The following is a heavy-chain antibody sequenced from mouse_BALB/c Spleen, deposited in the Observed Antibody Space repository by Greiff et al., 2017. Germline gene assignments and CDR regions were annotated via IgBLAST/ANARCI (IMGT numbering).Heavy chain of an antibody. CDR1: GFSLTGYG. J-gene: IGHJ1*01. CDR3: ARDTAGYYGSSYVYFDV. Sequence: VKLMESGPGLVAPSQSLSITCTVSGFSLTGYGVNWVRQPPGKGLEWLGMIWGDGSTDYNSALKSRLSISKDNSKSQVFLKMNSLQTDDTARYYCARDTAGYYGSSYVYFDVWGAGTTVTVSS. CDR2: IWGDGST. D-gene: IGHD1-1*01. V-gene: IGHV2-6-7*01.